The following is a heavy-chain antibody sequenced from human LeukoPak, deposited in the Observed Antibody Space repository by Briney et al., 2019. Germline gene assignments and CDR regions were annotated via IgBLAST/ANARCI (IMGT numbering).Heavy chain of an antibody. CDR1: GFTFSSYS. CDR2: ISSSSSYI. CDR3: ARVGVVDAFDI. J-gene: IGHJ3*02. D-gene: IGHD2-21*01. Sequence: GGSLRLSCAASGFTFSSYSMNWVRQAPGKGLEWVSSISSSSSYIYYADSVKGRFTISRDNAKNSLYLQMNSLRAEDTAVYYCARVGVVDAFDIWGQGTMVTVSS. V-gene: IGHV3-21*01.